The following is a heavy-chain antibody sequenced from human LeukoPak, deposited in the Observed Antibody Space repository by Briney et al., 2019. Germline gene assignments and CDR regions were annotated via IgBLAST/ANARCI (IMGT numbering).Heavy chain of an antibody. CDR2: VSGSGGFT. D-gene: IGHD6-19*01. CDR3: ATGAVAGIFDY. V-gene: IGHV3-23*01. Sequence: PGGSLRLSCAASGFTFSSYAMSWVRQAPGKGLEWVSAVSGSGGFTYYADSVKGRFTISRDNSKNTLFLQMNSLRAEDTAVYYCATGAVAGIFDYWGQGTLVTVSS. J-gene: IGHJ4*02. CDR1: GFTFSSYA.